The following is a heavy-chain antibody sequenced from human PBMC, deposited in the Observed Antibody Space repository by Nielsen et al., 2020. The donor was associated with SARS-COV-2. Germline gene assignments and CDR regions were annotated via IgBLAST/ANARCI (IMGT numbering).Heavy chain of an antibody. CDR2: IGTAGDT. J-gene: IGHJ4*02. CDR3: ARAPSYYGSGPEG. D-gene: IGHD3-10*01. Sequence: GGSLRLSCAASGFTFSSYDMHWVRQATGKGLEWVSAIGTAGDTYYPGSVKGRFTISRENAKNSLYLQMNSLRAGDTAVYYCARAPSYYGSGPEGWGQGTLVTVSS. CDR1: GFTFSSYD. V-gene: IGHV3-13*01.